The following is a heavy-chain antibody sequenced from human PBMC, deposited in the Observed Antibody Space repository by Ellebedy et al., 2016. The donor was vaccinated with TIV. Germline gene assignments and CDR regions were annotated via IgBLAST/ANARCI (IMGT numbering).Heavy chain of an antibody. CDR3: AKAPIVAGAAEWVDF. Sequence: GGSLRLXXVASGSTFSSYAMSWVRQTPGKGLQWVSAIGASGATTYCPDSLKGRFTISRDNSKNTLYLQVDSLRADDTGVYYCAKAPIVAGAAEWVDFWGQGTLVTVSS. V-gene: IGHV3-23*01. J-gene: IGHJ4*02. CDR1: GSTFSSYA. CDR2: IGASGATT. D-gene: IGHD6-19*01.